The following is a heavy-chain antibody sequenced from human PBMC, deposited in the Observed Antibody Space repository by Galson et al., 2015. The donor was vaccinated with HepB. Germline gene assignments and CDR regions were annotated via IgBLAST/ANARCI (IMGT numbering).Heavy chain of an antibody. CDR2: INQDGSEK. CDR3: ARAGYTSGYDY. V-gene: IGHV3-7*03. Sequence: SLRLSCAASGFTFSSYWMAWVRQAPGKGLEWMANINQDGSEKYYVDSVKGRFTISRDNAKNSLYLQMNSLRDEDTAVYYCARAGYTSGYDYWGQGTLVTVSS. D-gene: IGHD6-19*01. CDR1: GFTFSSYW. J-gene: IGHJ4*02.